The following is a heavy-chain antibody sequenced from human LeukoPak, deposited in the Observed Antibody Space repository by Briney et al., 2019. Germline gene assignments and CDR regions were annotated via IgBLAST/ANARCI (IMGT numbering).Heavy chain of an antibody. CDR2: IGGGGSIT. D-gene: IGHD1-26*01. CDR1: GFTFSSYS. Sequence: PGGSLRLSCAASGFTFSSYSMTWVRQAPGKGLEWVSVIGGGGSITFYAESVKGRFPISRDNSKNMVYLQMNSLGVEDSGLYYCARDVHGTLDYWGQGTLVTVSS. J-gene: IGHJ4*02. CDR3: ARDVHGTLDY. V-gene: IGHV3-23*01.